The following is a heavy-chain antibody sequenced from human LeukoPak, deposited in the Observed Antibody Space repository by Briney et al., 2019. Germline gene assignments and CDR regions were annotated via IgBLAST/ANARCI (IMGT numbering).Heavy chain of an antibody. D-gene: IGHD2-2*01. J-gene: IGHJ5*02. CDR3: ARDYCTSTTCPNWFDP. Sequence: SETLSLTCAVSGGSISSSYWWSWIRQPPGKGLEWIGEIYHSGSTNYSLSLKSRVTISVDKSKNQFSLKLNSVTAADTAVYYCARDYCTSTTCPNWFDPWGQGTLVTVSS. CDR2: IYHSGST. V-gene: IGHV4-4*02. CDR1: GGSISSSYW.